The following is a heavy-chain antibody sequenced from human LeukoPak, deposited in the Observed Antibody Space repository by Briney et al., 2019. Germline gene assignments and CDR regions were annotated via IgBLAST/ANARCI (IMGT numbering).Heavy chain of an antibody. V-gene: IGHV4-34*01. J-gene: IGHJ3*02. CDR3: ARLYYYDSSGYYPMGYAFDI. CDR2: INHSGST. D-gene: IGHD3-22*01. CDR1: GGSFSGYY. Sequence: SETLSLTCAVYGGSFSGYYWSWIRQPPGKGLEWIGEINHSGSTNYNPSLKSRVTISVDTSKNQFSLKLSSVTAADTAVYYCARLYYYDSSGYYPMGYAFDIWGQGTMVTVSS.